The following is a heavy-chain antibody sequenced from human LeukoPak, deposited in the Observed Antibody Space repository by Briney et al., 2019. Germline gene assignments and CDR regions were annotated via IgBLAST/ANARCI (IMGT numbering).Heavy chain of an antibody. CDR1: GYTFTGYY. Sequence: ASVRVSCKASGYTFTGYYMHWVRQAPGQGLEWMGWINPNSGGTNYAQKFQGRVTTTRDTSISTAYMELSRLRSDDTAVYYCARDVVGGWFDPWGQGTLVTVSS. V-gene: IGHV1-2*02. CDR3: ARDVVGGWFDP. CDR2: INPNSGGT. J-gene: IGHJ5*02. D-gene: IGHD1-26*01.